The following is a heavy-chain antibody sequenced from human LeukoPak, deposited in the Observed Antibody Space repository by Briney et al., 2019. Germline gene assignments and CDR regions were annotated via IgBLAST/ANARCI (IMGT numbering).Heavy chain of an antibody. V-gene: IGHV4-59*01. CDR1: GGSISSYY. CDR2: IYYSGST. Sequence: PSETLSLTCTVSGGSISSYYWSWIRQPPGKGLEWIGYIYYSGSTNYNPSLKSRVTISVDTSKNQFSLKLSSVTAADTAVYYCARDRRAGSHYYYYMDVWGKGTTVTVSS. CDR3: ARDRRAGSHYYYYMDV. J-gene: IGHJ6*03. D-gene: IGHD3-10*01.